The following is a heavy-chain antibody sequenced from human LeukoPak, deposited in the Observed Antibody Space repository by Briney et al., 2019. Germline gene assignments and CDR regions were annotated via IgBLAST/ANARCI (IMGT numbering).Heavy chain of an antibody. J-gene: IGHJ4*02. V-gene: IGHV4-61*02. CDR1: GGSISSGSYY. D-gene: IGHD3-16*01. CDR2: IYTSGST. CDR3: ARVGDRPWT. Sequence: SETLSLTCTVSGGSISSGSYYWSWIRQPAGKGLEWIGRIYTSGSTNYNPSLKSRVTISVDTSKNQFSLKLSSVTAADTTVYYCARVGDRPWTWGQGTLVTVSS.